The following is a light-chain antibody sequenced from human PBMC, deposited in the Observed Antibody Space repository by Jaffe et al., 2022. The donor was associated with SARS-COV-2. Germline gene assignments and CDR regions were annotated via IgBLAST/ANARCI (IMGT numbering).Light chain of an antibody. CDR1: SDSVSPNYY. CDR3: VLYMGSGIWV. V-gene: IGLV8-61*01. Sequence: QTVVTQEPSFSVSPGGTVTLTCGLSSDSVSPNYYPSWYQQTPGQAPRTLIYSTDIRSSGVPDRFSGSILGNKAALTITGAQADDESHYYCVLYMGSGIWVFGGGTKLTVL. J-gene: IGLJ3*02. CDR2: STD.